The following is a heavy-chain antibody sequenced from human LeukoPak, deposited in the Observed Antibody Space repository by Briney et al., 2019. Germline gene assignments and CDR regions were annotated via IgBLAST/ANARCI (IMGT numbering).Heavy chain of an antibody. V-gene: IGHV4-59*01. Sequence: PSETLSLTCTVSGGSISSYCWSWIRQPPGKGLEWIGYIYYSGSTNYNPSLKSRVTISVDTSKNQFSLKLSSVTAADTAVYYCARGRYCSSTSCYDYWGQGTLVTVSS. CDR2: IYYSGST. J-gene: IGHJ4*02. CDR3: ARGRYCSSTSCYDY. CDR1: GGSISSYC. D-gene: IGHD2-2*01.